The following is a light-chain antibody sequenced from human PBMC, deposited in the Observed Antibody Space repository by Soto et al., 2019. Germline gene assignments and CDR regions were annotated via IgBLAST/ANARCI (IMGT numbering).Light chain of an antibody. CDR3: SSYISSSTYV. Sequence: QSVLTQPASVAGSPGQSITLSCTGTSSDIGRYNYVSWYQQYPGKAPKFMIYDVSNRPSGVSNRFSGSKSGNTASLTISGLQAQDGADYYCSSYISSSTYVFGTGTKLTVL. J-gene: IGLJ1*01. CDR1: SSDIGRYNY. V-gene: IGLV2-14*01. CDR2: DVS.